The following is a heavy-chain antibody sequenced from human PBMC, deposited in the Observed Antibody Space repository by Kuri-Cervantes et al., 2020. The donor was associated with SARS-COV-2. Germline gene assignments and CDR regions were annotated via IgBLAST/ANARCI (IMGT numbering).Heavy chain of an antibody. CDR1: VCSFSRYA. V-gene: IGHV1-69*10. J-gene: IGHJ6*03. CDR3: ARGDYCSGGSCYYATHYYYMDV. CDR2: IIPILGIA. Sequence: SSVTVTRKASVCSFSRYAISWVRQAPGQGLEWVGGIIPILGIANYAQKFQGRVTITADKSTSTAYMELNSLRSVDMAVDYCARGDYCSGGSCYYATHYYYMDVWGKGPAVTVSS. D-gene: IGHD2-15*01.